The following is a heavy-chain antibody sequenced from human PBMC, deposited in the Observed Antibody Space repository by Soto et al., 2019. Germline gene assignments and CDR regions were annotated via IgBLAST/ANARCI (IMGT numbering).Heavy chain of an antibody. Sequence: KPSETLSLTCAITGDSVSSNSAGWSWVRQSPSRGLEWLGRTYYRSKWYYEYAVSVRGRITINPDTSKNQYSLQLNSVTPEDTAVYFCARGEQYSGRIFDYWGQGTLVTVS. CDR1: GDSVSSNSAG. CDR3: ARGEQYSGRIFDY. D-gene: IGHD1-26*01. V-gene: IGHV6-1*01. J-gene: IGHJ4*01. CDR2: TYYRSKWYY.